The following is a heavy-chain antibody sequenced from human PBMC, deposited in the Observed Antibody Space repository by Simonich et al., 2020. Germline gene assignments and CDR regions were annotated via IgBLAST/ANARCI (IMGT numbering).Heavy chain of an antibody. CDR2: ISGSGGST. V-gene: IGHV3-23*01. J-gene: IGHJ3*02. CDR1: GFTFSSYA. Sequence: GGGLVQPGGSLRLSCAASGFTFSSYAMSWVRHAPGTGLEWVSAISGSGGSTYYADSVKGRFTISRDNSKNTLYLQMNSLRAEDTAVYYCAKDLGERITMIVVVIDAFDIWGQGTMVTVSS. CDR3: AKDLGERITMIVVVIDAFDI. D-gene: IGHD3-22*01.